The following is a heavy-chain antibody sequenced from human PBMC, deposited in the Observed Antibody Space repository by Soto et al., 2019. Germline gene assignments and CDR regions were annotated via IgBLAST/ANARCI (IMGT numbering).Heavy chain of an antibody. V-gene: IGHV3-21*01. CDR3: ASREADTAMVGYYYYGMGV. D-gene: IGHD5-18*01. J-gene: IGHJ6*02. Sequence: GGSLRLSCAASGFTFSSYSMNWVRQAPGKGLEWVSSISSSSSYIYYADSVKGRFTISRDNAKNSLYLQMNSLRAEDTAVYYCASREADTAMVGYYYYGMGVWGQGTTVTVSS. CDR1: GFTFSSYS. CDR2: ISSSSSYI.